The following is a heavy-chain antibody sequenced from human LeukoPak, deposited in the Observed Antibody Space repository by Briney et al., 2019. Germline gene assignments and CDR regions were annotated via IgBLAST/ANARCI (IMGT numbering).Heavy chain of an antibody. Sequence: GGSLRLSSAASGFTFSSYGTHWVRQAPGRGLEWVAVISYDGSNKYYADSVKGRFNISRDNSKNTLYLQMNSLRAEDTAVYYCAKLYSSSSRGGYYWGQGTLVTVSS. CDR1: GFTFSSYG. CDR3: AKLYSSSSRGGYY. J-gene: IGHJ4*02. D-gene: IGHD6-13*01. V-gene: IGHV3-30*18. CDR2: ISYDGSNK.